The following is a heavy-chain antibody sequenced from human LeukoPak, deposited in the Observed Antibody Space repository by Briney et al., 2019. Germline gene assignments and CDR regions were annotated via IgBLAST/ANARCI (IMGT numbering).Heavy chain of an antibody. J-gene: IGHJ5*01. CDR2: INHSGST. V-gene: IGHV4-39*07. CDR3: ARGRGYYDSSGRKFDP. CDR1: GGSIRSSNYY. Sequence: SETLSLTCTVSGGSIRSSNYYWSWIRQPPGKGLEWSGEINHSGSTNYNPSLKSRVTISVDTSKNQFSLKLSSVTAADTAVYYCARGRGYYDSSGRKFDPWGQGTLVTVSS. D-gene: IGHD3-22*01.